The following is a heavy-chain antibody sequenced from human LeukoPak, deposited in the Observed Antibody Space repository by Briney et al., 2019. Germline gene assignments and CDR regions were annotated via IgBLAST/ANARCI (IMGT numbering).Heavy chain of an antibody. J-gene: IGHJ4*02. CDR1: GFTFSTYI. Sequence: GGSLRLSCAASGFTFSTYIMNWVRQAPGKGLGWVSSISSSSTYIYYADSVKGRFTISRDNAKNSLYLQMDSLRAEDTAVYYCARDFSSQSLDYWGQGTLVTVSS. CDR3: ARDFSSQSLDY. CDR2: ISSSSTYI. V-gene: IGHV3-21*01. D-gene: IGHD3-3*01.